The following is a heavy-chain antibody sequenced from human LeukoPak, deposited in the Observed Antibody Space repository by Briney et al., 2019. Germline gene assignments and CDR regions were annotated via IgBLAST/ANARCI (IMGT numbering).Heavy chain of an antibody. CDR1: GFTFSNYV. V-gene: IGHV3-21*05. J-gene: IGHJ4*02. CDR3: STVRSGTY. Sequence: GGSLRLSCAASGFTFSNYVMSWVRQAPGKGLEWVSYISTSGSDIKYADSVKGRFTISRDNAKNSLYLQMNSLRAEDTAVYYCSTVRSGTYWGQGTLVTVSS. CDR2: ISTSGSDI.